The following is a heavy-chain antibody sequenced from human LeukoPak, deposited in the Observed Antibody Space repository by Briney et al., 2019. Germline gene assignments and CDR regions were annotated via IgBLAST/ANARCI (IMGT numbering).Heavy chain of an antibody. Sequence: GASVKVSCKASGYTFTSYGISWVRQAPGQGLEWMGWISAYNGNTNYAQKLQGRVTMTTDTSTSTAYMELRSLRSDDTAVYYCARDIMRKQQLVNWFDPWGQGTLVTVSS. CDR2: ISAYNGNT. CDR3: ARDIMRKQQLVNWFDP. J-gene: IGHJ5*02. CDR1: GYTFTSYG. D-gene: IGHD6-13*01. V-gene: IGHV1-18*04.